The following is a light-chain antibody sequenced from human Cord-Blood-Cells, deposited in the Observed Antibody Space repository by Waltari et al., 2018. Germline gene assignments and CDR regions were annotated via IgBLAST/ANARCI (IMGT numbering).Light chain of an antibody. Sequence: SYELTQPPSVSVSPGQTASITCSGDKLGDKYACWYQQKPGQSPVLVIYQDSKRPSGIPELFSGANSGNTATLTISGTQAMEEADYYCQAWDSSPVVFGTGTKVTVL. CDR1: KLGDKY. CDR3: QAWDSSPVV. V-gene: IGLV3-1*01. CDR2: QDS. J-gene: IGLJ1*01.